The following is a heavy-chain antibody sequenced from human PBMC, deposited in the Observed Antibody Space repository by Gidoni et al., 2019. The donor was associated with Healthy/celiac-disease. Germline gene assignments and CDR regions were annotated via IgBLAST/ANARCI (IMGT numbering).Heavy chain of an antibody. D-gene: IGHD3-9*01. J-gene: IGHJ4*02. CDR1: GYTFTSYG. Sequence: QVQLVQSGAAVKKPGASVKVSCKASGYTFTSYGISWVRQAPGQGLEWMGWISAYNGNTNYAQKLQGRVTMTTDTSTSTAYMELRSLRSDDTAVYYCARQDGRYFDWLLSFFDYWGQGTLVTVSS. CDR3: ARQDGRYFDWLLSFFDY. CDR2: ISAYNGNT. V-gene: IGHV1-18*01.